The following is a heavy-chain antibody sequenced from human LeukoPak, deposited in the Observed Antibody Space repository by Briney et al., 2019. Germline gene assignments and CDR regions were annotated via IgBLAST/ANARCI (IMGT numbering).Heavy chain of an antibody. CDR1: CYTFINYG. CDR2: SSPYNGKT. D-gene: IGHD5-18*01. V-gene: IGHV1-18*01. J-gene: IGHJ4*02. Sequence: GASLKVSCKASCYTFINYGVTWVRQAPGQGLECMGWSSPYNGKTNYAQKLQGRVTMTTDTSTNTAYMELRSLRSDDTAVYYCARDWGYSYGPALDYWGQGTLVTVSS. CDR3: ARDWGYSYGPALDY.